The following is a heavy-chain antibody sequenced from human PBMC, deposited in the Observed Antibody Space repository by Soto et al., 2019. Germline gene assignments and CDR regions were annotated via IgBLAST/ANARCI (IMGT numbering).Heavy chain of an antibody. J-gene: IGHJ6*02. CDR3: ARVVVVIPPGYYYAMDV. D-gene: IGHD3-22*01. CDR2: ISSSGGTT. V-gene: IGHV3-48*02. Sequence: PGGSLRLSCAASGFTFSSYAMHWVRQAPGKGLEWVAYISSSGGTTYYSDSVKGRFTISRDNGKNSLFLQMNSLRDEDTAVYYCARVVVVIPPGYYYAMDVWGQGTTVTVS. CDR1: GFTFSSYA.